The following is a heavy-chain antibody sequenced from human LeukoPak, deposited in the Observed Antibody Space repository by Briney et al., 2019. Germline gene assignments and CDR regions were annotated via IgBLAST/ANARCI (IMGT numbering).Heavy chain of an antibody. CDR2: ISYDGSNK. J-gene: IGHJ4*02. V-gene: IGHV3-30*04. CDR3: AGGSSGYLFDY. Sequence: PGRPLRLSCAASGFTFSSYAMHWVRQAPGKGLEWVAVISYDGSNKYYADSVKGRFTISRDNSKNTLYLQMNSLRAEDTAVYYCAGGSSGYLFDYWGQGTLVTVSS. D-gene: IGHD3-22*01. CDR1: GFTFSSYA.